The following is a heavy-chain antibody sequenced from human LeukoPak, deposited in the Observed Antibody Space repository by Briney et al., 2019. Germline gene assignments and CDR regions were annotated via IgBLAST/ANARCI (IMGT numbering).Heavy chain of an antibody. J-gene: IGHJ4*02. V-gene: IGHV3-21*01. Sequence: PGGSLRLSCAASGFTFSSYSMNWVRQAPGKGLEWVSSISSSSSYIYYADSVKGRFTISRDNAKNSLYLQMNSLRAEDTAVYYRARVPMVRGVIITTFPIDYWGQGTLVTVSS. CDR3: ARVPMVRGVIITTFPIDY. D-gene: IGHD3-10*01. CDR1: GFTFSSYS. CDR2: ISSSSSYI.